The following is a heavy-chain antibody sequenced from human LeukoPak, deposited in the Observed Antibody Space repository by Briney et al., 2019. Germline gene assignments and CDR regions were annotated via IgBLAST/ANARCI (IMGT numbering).Heavy chain of an antibody. CDR1: GGSLSSSRYF. D-gene: IGHD6-13*01. J-gene: IGHJ3*02. CDR3: ARHAAAGTFAFDI. CDR2: APYTGRP. Sequence: KPSETLSLTCSVSGGSLSSSRYFWGWIRQPPGKGLEWVGSAPYTGRPSNNPSLKSRLTIFVDTSKNQLSLRLTSVTAADTAVYYCARHAAAGTFAFDIWGQGTMVTVSS. V-gene: IGHV4-39*01.